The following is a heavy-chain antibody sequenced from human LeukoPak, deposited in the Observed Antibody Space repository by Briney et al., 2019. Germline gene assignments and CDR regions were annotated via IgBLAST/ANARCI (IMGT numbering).Heavy chain of an antibody. D-gene: IGHD3-16*01. Sequence: GGSLRLSCAASGFTFSSYAMSWVRQAPGKGLEWVSAISGSGGSTYYADSVKGRFTISRDNSKSTLYLQMNSLRAEDTAVYYCAKGGGRNYYYYMDVWGKGTTVTVSS. CDR2: ISGSGGST. V-gene: IGHV3-23*01. J-gene: IGHJ6*03. CDR1: GFTFSSYA. CDR3: AKGGGRNYYYYMDV.